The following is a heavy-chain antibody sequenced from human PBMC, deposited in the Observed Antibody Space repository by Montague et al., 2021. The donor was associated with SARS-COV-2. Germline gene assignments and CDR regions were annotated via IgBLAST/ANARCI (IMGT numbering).Heavy chain of an antibody. V-gene: IGHV2-5*02. CDR1: GFSLSTIGVG. Sequence: VKPTQTLTLTCTFSGFSLSTIGVGVGWIRQPPGKALEWLALIYWDDDKRYSPFLRSRLTITKDTSKNQVVLTMTNMDPVDTATYFCAHPSGVDWLPRSRFDSWGQGTLVTGSS. D-gene: IGHD3/OR15-3a*01. CDR2: IYWDDDK. J-gene: IGHJ5*01. CDR3: AHPSGVDWLPRSRFDS.